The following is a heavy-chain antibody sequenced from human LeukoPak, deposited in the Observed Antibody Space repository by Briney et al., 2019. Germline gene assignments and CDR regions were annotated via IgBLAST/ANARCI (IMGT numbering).Heavy chain of an antibody. Sequence: PGGSLRLSCAATGFPFYGYWMTWLRQAPGKGLEWVANIKHDESETNYADSVKGRFTISRDNAKNSLYLQMNSLRAEDTAVYYCAREPPVIEAVGTADYWGQGTLVTVSS. CDR2: IKHDESET. J-gene: IGHJ4*02. CDR3: AREPPVIEAVGTADY. CDR1: GFPFYGYW. D-gene: IGHD6-13*01. V-gene: IGHV3-7*01.